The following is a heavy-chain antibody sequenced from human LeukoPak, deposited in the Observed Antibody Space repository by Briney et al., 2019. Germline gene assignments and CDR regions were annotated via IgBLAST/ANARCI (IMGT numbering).Heavy chain of an antibody. J-gene: IGHJ3*02. D-gene: IGHD3-22*01. Sequence: ASLKGSSKALGYTFTKYGISSVCQAPGHRPVRMGWNSAYNGNTNYAENLQGRVTMTTDTSTSTAYMELRSLRSDDTAVYYCARVVITTSKHDAFDIWGQGTMVTVSS. CDR2: NSAYNGNT. CDR1: GYTFTKYG. V-gene: IGHV1-18*01. CDR3: ARVVITTSKHDAFDI.